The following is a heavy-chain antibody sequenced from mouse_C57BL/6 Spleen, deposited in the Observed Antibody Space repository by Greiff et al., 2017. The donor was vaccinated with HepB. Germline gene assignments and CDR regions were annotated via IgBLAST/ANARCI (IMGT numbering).Heavy chain of an antibody. CDR1: GYTFTSYW. D-gene: IGHD2-4*01. CDR2: IYPGSGST. V-gene: IGHV1-55*01. Sequence: VQLQQPGAELVKPGASVKMSCKASGYTFTSYWITWVKQRPGQGLEWIGDIYPGSGSTNYNEKFKSKATLTVDTSSSTAYMQLSSLTSEDSAVYYCARYNYDYDPFDYWGQGTTLTVSS. J-gene: IGHJ2*01. CDR3: ARYNYDYDPFDY.